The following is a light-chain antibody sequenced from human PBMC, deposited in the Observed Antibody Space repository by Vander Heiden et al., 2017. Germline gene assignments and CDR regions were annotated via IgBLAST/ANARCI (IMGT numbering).Light chain of an antibody. CDR1: QSVSSSY. Sequence: EIVLTQSPGTLSLSPGERATLSCRASQSVSSSYLAWYQQKPGQAPRLLIYGASSSVTGIPDTFSRTGSRTDFTLRIRRLEPEDFAVYYCHGDGASGSTFGQGTKMEIK. CDR3: HGDGASGST. V-gene: IGKV3-20*01. CDR2: GAS. J-gene: IGKJ2*01.